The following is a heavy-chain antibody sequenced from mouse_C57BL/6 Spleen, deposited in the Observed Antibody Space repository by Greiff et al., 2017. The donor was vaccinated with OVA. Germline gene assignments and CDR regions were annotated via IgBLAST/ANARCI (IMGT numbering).Heavy chain of an antibody. Sequence: EVQVVESGGDLVKPGGSLKLSCAASGFTFSSYGMSWVRQTPDKRLEWVATISSGGSYTYYPDSVKGRFTISRDNAKNTLYLQMSSLKSEDTAMYYCASPITTVVATGYWYFDVWGTGTTVTVSS. CDR2: ISSGGSYT. V-gene: IGHV5-6*01. CDR3: ASPITTVVATGYWYFDV. CDR1: GFTFSSYG. J-gene: IGHJ1*03. D-gene: IGHD1-1*01.